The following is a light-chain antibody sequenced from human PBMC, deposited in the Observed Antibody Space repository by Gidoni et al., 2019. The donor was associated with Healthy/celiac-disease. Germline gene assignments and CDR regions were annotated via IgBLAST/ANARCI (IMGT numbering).Light chain of an antibody. CDR3: MQGTHWPRYT. V-gene: IGKV2-30*02. Sequence: DVVMPQSPLSLPVTLGQPASISCRSSQSLVHSDGNTYLNWFQQRPGQSPRRLIYKVSNRDSGVPDRFSGSGSGTDFTLKISRVEAEDVGVYYCMQGTHWPRYTFGQGTKLEIK. CDR1: QSLVHSDGNTY. J-gene: IGKJ2*01. CDR2: KVS.